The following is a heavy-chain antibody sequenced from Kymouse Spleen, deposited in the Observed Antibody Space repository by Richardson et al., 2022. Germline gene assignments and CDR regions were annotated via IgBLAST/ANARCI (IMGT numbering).Heavy chain of an antibody. CDR2: IRSKANSYAT. J-gene: IGHJ6*02. D-gene: IGHD6-19*01. CDR1: GFTFSGSA. CDR3: TRHEGIAVAHYYYYGMDV. Sequence: EVQLVESGGGLVQPGGSLKLSCAASGFTFSGSAMHWVRQASGKGLEWVGRIRSKANSYATAYAASVKGRFTISRDDSKNTAYLQMNSLKTEDTAVYYCTRHEGIAVAHYYYYGMDVWGQGTTVTVSS. V-gene: IGHV3-73*02.